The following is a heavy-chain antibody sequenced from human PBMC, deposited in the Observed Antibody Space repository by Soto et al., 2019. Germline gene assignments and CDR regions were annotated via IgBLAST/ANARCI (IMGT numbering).Heavy chain of an antibody. CDR1: GFSLSTSGVG. D-gene: IGHD1-20*01. Sequence: QITLKESGPTLVKPTQTLTLTCSVSGFSLSTSGVGVGWIRQPPGKALEWLGIIYWNDDEYDSPSLRRRLAITKDTSNNPVVLTLDNVDPADTGTYYCAHSRYLGSSSAVVWHYFDSWGQGTLVIVSS. CDR2: IYWNDDE. CDR3: AHSRYLGSSSAVVWHYFDS. V-gene: IGHV2-5*01. J-gene: IGHJ4*02.